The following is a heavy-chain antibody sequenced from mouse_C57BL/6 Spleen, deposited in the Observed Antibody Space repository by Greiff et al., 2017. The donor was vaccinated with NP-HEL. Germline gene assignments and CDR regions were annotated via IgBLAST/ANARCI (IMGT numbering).Heavy chain of an antibody. D-gene: IGHD2-3*01. J-gene: IGHJ2*01. V-gene: IGHV5-17*01. Sequence: EVQLVESGGGLVKPGGSLKLSCAASGFTFSDYGMHWVRQAPEKGLEWVAYISSGSSTIYYADTVKGRFTISRDNAKNTLFLQMTSLRSEDTAMYYCAKVYDGYLYYFDYWGQGTTLTVSS. CDR1: GFTFSDYG. CDR3: AKVYDGYLYYFDY. CDR2: ISSGSSTI.